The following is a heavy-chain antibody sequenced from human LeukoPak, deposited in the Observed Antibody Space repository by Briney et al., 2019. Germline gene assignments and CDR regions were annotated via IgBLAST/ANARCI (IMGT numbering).Heavy chain of an antibody. V-gene: IGHV3-64D*06. CDR2: ISRIGGDT. CDR3: VKAPLPGAVPIEI. D-gene: IGHD3-16*01. Sequence: GGSLRLSCSASGFTLSNYAMYWVRQPPGKGLKCVSGISRIGGDTYYADSVKGRFTISRDNSKNTLYLQMSSLRPEDTAMYYCVKAPLPGAVPIEIWGQGTMVAVSS. J-gene: IGHJ3*02. CDR1: GFTLSNYA.